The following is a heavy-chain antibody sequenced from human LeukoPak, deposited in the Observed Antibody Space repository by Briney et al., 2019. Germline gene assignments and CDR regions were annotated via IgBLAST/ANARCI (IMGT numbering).Heavy chain of an antibody. J-gene: IGHJ4*02. V-gene: IGHV3-23*01. CDR3: AKNEGTTMTYFDF. D-gene: IGHD3-22*01. Sequence: GGSLRLSCAGSGFIFSSHAMSWVRQAPGKGLEWVSAFSVGGGGAYYADSVTGRFTISRDTSKNTLYLHMSSLRAEDTAAYYCAKNEGTTMTYFDFWGQGTLVTVSS. CDR1: GFIFSSHA. CDR2: FSVGGGGA.